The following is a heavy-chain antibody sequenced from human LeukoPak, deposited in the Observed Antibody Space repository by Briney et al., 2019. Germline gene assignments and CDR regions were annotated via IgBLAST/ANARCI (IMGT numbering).Heavy chain of an antibody. Sequence: ASVKVSCKPSGYTFNGHYMHWVRQAPGQGLEWMGWINPNSGGTNYAQKFQGRVTMTRDTSISTAYMELSRLRSDDTALYYCARDVGDDSTYNWFDPWGQGTLVSVSS. D-gene: IGHD3-16*01. CDR2: INPNSGGT. CDR1: GYTFNGHY. J-gene: IGHJ5*02. CDR3: ARDVGDDSTYNWFDP. V-gene: IGHV1-2*02.